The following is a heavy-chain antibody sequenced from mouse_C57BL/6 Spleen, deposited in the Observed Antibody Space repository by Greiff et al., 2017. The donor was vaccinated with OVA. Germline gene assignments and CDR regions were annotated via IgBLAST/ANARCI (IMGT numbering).Heavy chain of an antibody. CDR2: ILPSIGRT. D-gene: IGHD1-1*01. CDR3: ARNDGSSYEGFAY. V-gene: IGHV15-2*01. CDR1: DSEVFPIAY. J-gene: IGHJ3*01. Sequence: QVQLQQSGSELRSPGSSVKLSCTDFDSEVFPIAYMSWVRQKPGHGFEWIGGILPSIGRTIYGEKFEPKATLDADTLSNTAYLELNSLTSEDSAIYYCARNDGSSYEGFAYWGQGTLVTVSA.